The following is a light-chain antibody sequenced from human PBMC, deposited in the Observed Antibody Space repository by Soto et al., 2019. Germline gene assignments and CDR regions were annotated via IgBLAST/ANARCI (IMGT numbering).Light chain of an antibody. CDR3: QQSYSTTT. V-gene: IGKV1-39*01. CDR1: QSIRSY. J-gene: IGKJ4*01. Sequence: DIQMTQSPSSLSASVGDRVTITCRASQSIRSYLNWYQQKQGKALKLLIYTASNLQSGVPSRFSGSGSGTDFTLTISSLQPEDFATYYCQQSYSTTTFGGGTKVEIK. CDR2: TAS.